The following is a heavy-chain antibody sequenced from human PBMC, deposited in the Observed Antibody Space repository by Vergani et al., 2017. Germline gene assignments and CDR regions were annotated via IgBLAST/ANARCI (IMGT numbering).Heavy chain of an antibody. Sequence: EVQLVESGGGLVPPGRFLRLFCAASGFTFDDYAMHWVRQAPGKGLEWVSGISCNSGSIGYADSVKGRFTISRDNAKNSLYLQMNSLRAEDTALYYCAKDHYDFWSGYPNLSPFDLWGRGTLVTVSS. D-gene: IGHD3-3*01. CDR2: ISCNSGSI. CDR1: GFTFDDYA. CDR3: AKDHYDFWSGYPNLSPFDL. J-gene: IGHJ2*01. V-gene: IGHV3-9*01.